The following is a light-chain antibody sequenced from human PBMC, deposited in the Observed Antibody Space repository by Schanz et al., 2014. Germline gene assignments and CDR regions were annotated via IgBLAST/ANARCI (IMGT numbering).Light chain of an antibody. CDR2: DVG. CDR1: SSDIGNYDY. V-gene: IGLV2-14*03. Sequence: ALTQPASVSGSPGQSITISCTGTSSDIGNYDYVSWYRQHPGKAPKLIIYDVGDRPSGVSNRFSGSKSGNTASLTISGLQAEDEATYYCSSFEGRHNWVFGGGTKLTVL. CDR3: SSFEGRHNWV. J-gene: IGLJ3*02.